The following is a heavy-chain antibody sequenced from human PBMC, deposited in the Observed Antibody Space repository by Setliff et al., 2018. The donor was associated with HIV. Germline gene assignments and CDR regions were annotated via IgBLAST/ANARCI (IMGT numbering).Heavy chain of an antibody. J-gene: IGHJ4*02. D-gene: IGHD3-22*01. CDR1: GDSISSSGYY. Sequence: SETLSLTCTASGDSISSSGYYWTWIRQPAGKGLEWIGRIYSSATTTYNPSLKSRVTISIDTSKNQFYLTVSSVTAADTAVYYCASLPPLYDSSGYYFDYWGQGTLVTVS. CDR3: ASLPPLYDSSGYYFDY. V-gene: IGHV4-61*02. CDR2: IYSSATT.